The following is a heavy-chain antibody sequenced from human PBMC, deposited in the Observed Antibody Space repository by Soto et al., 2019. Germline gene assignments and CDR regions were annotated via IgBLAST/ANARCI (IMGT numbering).Heavy chain of an antibody. Sequence: ASVEVSCKDSGYTFTSYDINWVRQATGQGLEWMGWMNTNSGNTGYAQKFQGRVTMTRNTAISTAYMELSSLRSEDTAVYYCARVGWQQLHYWGQGTLVTVSS. CDR1: GYTFTSYD. J-gene: IGHJ4*02. CDR2: MNTNSGNT. CDR3: ARVGWQQLHY. D-gene: IGHD6-13*01. V-gene: IGHV1-8*01.